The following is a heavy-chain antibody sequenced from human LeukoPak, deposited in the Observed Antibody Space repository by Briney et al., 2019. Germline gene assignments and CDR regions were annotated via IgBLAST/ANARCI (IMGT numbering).Heavy chain of an antibody. J-gene: IGHJ6*03. CDR2: IYYSGST. V-gene: IGHV4-59*01. Sequence: SETLSLTCTVSGGSISSYYWSWIRQPPGKGLEWIGYIYYSGSTNYNPSLKSRVTISVDTSKNQFSLKLRSVSAADTAVYYCARAVYYYDSSGPDSYYYYDYMDVWGKGTTVTVSS. CDR1: GGSISSYY. CDR3: ARAVYYYDSSGPDSYYYYDYMDV. D-gene: IGHD3-22*01.